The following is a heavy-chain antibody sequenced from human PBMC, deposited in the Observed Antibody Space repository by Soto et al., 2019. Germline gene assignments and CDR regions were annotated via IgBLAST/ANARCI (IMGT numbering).Heavy chain of an antibody. CDR2: ISGSGGST. V-gene: IGHV3-23*01. D-gene: IGHD3-10*01. Sequence: GGSLRLSCAASGFTFSSYAMSWVRQAPGKGLEWVSAISGSGGSTYYADSVKGRFTISRDNSKNTLYLQMNSLRAEDTALYYCANGDYYGSGSYFFDYWGQGTLVTVSS. CDR3: ANGDYYGSGSYFFDY. CDR1: GFTFSSYA. J-gene: IGHJ4*02.